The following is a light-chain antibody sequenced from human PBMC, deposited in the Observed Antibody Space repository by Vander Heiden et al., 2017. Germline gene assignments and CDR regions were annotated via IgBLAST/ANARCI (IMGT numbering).Light chain of an antibody. CDR1: SSDVGGYNY. CDR2: EVS. CDR3: DQYAAASNFGV. J-gene: IGLJ2*01. Sequence: QSALTQPPSASGSPGQSVTISCTGTSSDVGGYNYVSWYQQHPGKAPKLMISEVSSRPPGVPAGFLGSKSASTATLTAPGLQAEDGADYYCDQYAAASNFGVFGGGTRLT. V-gene: IGLV2-8*01.